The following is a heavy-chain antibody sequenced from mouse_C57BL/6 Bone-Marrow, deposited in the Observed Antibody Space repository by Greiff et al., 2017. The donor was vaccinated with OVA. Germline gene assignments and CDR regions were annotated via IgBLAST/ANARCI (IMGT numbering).Heavy chain of an antibody. Sequence: VQLQQSGAELARPGASVKLSCKASGYTFTSYGISWVKQRTGQGLEWIGEIYPRSGNTYSNEKFTGKATLTADKSSSTAYMELRSLTSEDSAVYFCAILYDYDRDWYFDVWGTGTTVTVSS. CDR3: AILYDYDRDWYFDV. J-gene: IGHJ1*03. D-gene: IGHD2-4*01. CDR2: IYPRSGNT. V-gene: IGHV1-81*01. CDR1: GYTFTSYG.